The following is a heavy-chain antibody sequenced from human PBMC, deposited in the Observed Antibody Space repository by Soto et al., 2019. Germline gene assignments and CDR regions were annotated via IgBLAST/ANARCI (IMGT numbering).Heavy chain of an antibody. J-gene: IGHJ5*02. V-gene: IGHV4-39*01. Sequence: SETLSLTCTVSGGSISSSSYYWGWIRQPPGKGLEWIGSIYYSGSTYYNPSLKSRVTISVDTSKNQFSLKLSSVTAADTAVYYCASTYNWNYNWFDPWGQGTLVTVSS. CDR2: IYYSGST. CDR3: ASTYNWNYNWFDP. D-gene: IGHD1-7*01. CDR1: GGSISSSSYY.